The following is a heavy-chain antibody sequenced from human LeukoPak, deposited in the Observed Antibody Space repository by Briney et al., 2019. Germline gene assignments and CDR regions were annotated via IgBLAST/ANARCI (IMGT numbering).Heavy chain of an antibody. Sequence: GGSLRLSCAASGFTFSSYWMSWVRQAPGKGLEWVANIKQDGSEKYYVDSVKGRFTISRDNAKNSLYLQMNSLRAEDTAVYYCARDWGYSSGWWGLMEYWGQGTLVTVSP. CDR2: IKQDGSEK. D-gene: IGHD6-19*01. CDR3: ARDWGYSSGWWGLMEY. CDR1: GFTFSSYW. J-gene: IGHJ4*02. V-gene: IGHV3-7*01.